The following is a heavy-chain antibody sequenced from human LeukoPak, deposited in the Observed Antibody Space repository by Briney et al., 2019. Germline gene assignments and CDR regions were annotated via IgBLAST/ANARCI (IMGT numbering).Heavy chain of an antibody. Sequence: PGGSLRLSCAASGFTFDDYAMHWVRQAPGKGLEWVSGISWNSGSIGYADSVKGRFTISRDNAKNTLYLQMNSLRAEDTAVYYCARRLRYFDWLPYGDAFDIWGQGTMVTVSS. V-gene: IGHV3-9*01. CDR1: GFTFDDYA. CDR2: ISWNSGSI. J-gene: IGHJ3*02. CDR3: ARRLRYFDWLPYGDAFDI. D-gene: IGHD3-9*01.